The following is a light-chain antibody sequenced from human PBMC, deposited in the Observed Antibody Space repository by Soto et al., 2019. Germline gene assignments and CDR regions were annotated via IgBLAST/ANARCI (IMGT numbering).Light chain of an antibody. V-gene: IGKV1-33*01. CDR1: EDITNY. CDR2: DAS. Sequence: DIQMTQSPSSLSASAGDKVTITCQADEDITNYLNWYQQKAGKAPKLLIYDASNLETGVPSRFSGSGSGTEFTFTSSSLQPEDFATYYCQQYDYLPYTFGQGTKLEIK. CDR3: QQYDYLPYT. J-gene: IGKJ2*01.